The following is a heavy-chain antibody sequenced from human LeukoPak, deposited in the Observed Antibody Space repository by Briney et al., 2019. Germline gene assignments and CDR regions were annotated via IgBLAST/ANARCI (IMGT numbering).Heavy chain of an antibody. CDR2: IYHSGSS. CDR3: VSAYCGGDCYHSLLAN. V-gene: IGHV4-30-2*01. Sequence: TLSLTCAVSGVSMGSGGYSWSWVRLPPGKGLERIGYIYHSGSSSYNPSLKSRVTIPMDRSKNQFSLRLTSVTAADTAVYYCVSAYCGGDCYHSLLANWGQGILVTVSS. CDR1: GVSMGSGGYS. D-gene: IGHD2-21*02. J-gene: IGHJ4*02.